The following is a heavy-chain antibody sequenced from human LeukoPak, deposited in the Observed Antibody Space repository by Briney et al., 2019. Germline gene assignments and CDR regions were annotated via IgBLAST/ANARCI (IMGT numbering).Heavy chain of an antibody. CDR2: INPKRRGT. J-gene: IGHJ4*02. V-gene: IGHV1-2*02. Sequence: ASVKVSCKASGYTFTDYHIHWVRQAPGQGLEWMGWINPKRRGTNYAQAFQGRATMTRDTPISTVYMELNRLTPDDTALYYCARGASLTYYFDSGDYYSFDYWGQGTLVTVSS. D-gene: IGHD3-22*01. CDR3: ARGASLTYYFDSGDYYSFDY. CDR1: GYTFTDYH.